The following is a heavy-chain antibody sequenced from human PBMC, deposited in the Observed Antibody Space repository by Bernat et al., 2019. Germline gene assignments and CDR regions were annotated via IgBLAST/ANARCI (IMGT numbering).Heavy chain of an antibody. CDR3: AKPPSYYYYGMDV. CDR1: GFTFSSYS. V-gene: IGHV3-23*01. CDR2: MSGRGGST. J-gene: IGHJ6*02. Sequence: EVQLLESGGGLVQPGGSLRLSCSASGFTFSSYSMSWVRQAPGKGLEWVSAMSGRGGSTYYADSVKGRFTISRDNSKNTLYLQMNSLRAEDTAVYYCAKPPSYYYYGMDVWGQGTTVTVSS.